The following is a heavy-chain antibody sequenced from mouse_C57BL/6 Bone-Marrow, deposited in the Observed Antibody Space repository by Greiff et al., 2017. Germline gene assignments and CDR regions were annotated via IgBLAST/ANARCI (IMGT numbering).Heavy chain of an antibody. V-gene: IGHV14-3*01. J-gene: IGHJ3*01. Sequence: VHVKQSVAELVRPGASVKLSCTASGFNIKNTYMHWVKQRPEQGLEWIGRIDPANGTTKYAPKFQGKATLTADTSSNTAYLQLSSLTSEDTAIYYCARFAYSKEAWFAFWGTGTLVTVSA. CDR1: GFNIKNTY. D-gene: IGHD2-5*01. CDR2: IDPANGTT. CDR3: ARFAYSKEAWFAF.